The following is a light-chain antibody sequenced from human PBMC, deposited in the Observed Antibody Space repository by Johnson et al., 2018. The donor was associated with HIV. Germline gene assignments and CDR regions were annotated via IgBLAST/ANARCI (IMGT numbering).Light chain of an antibody. Sequence: QSVLTQPPSVSAAPGQKVTISCSGSSSNIGNNFVSWYQHLPGTTPKLLIYDNNKRPSGIPDRFSGSKSGTSATLGITALQTGDEADYYCGTWDSSLSAGVFGTGTKVTVL. J-gene: IGLJ1*01. CDR2: DNN. V-gene: IGLV1-51*01. CDR1: SSNIGNNF. CDR3: GTWDSSLSAGV.